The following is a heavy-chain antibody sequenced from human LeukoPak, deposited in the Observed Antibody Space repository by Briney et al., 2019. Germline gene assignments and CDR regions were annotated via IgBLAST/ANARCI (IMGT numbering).Heavy chain of an antibody. J-gene: IGHJ3*02. CDR2: INHSGST. D-gene: IGHD6-19*01. CDR3: AGYPPGIAVAGTTARAFDI. V-gene: IGHV4-34*08. CDR1: GFTFSSYA. Sequence: GSLRLSCAASGFTFSSYAMHWIRQPPGKGLEWIGEINHSGSTNYNPSLKSRVTISVDTSKNQFSLKLSSVTAADTAVYYCAGYPPGIAVAGTTARAFDIWGQGTMVTVSS.